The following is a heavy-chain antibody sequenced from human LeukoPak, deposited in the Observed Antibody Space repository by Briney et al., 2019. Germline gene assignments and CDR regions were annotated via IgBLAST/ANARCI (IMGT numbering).Heavy chain of an antibody. J-gene: IGHJ3*02. CDR2: INWNGGST. D-gene: IGHD3-22*01. Sequence: GGSLRLSCAASGFTFDDYGMSWVRHAPGKGLEWVSGINWNGGSTGYADFVKGRFTISRDNAKNSLYLQMNSLRAEDTALYYCASIYYYDSSGHDAFDIWGQGTMVTVSS. CDR3: ASIYYYDSSGHDAFDI. CDR1: GFTFDDYG. V-gene: IGHV3-20*04.